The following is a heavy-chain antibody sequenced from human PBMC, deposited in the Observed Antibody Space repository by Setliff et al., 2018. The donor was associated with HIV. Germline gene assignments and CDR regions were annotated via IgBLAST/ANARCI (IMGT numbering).Heavy chain of an antibody. D-gene: IGHD3-22*01. CDR2: IYSNGDT. V-gene: IGHV3-53*01. Sequence: PGGSLRLFCAASGFTVSSNYMSWVRQAPGKGLEWVSLIYSNGDTYYADSVKGRFIIYRDNSKNTLYLQMYGLRAEDTAVYYCARRPSPYYYYDSSGYSGGNVDYWGQGTLVTVSS. CDR1: GFTVSSNY. J-gene: IGHJ4*02. CDR3: ARRPSPYYYYDSSGYSGGNVDY.